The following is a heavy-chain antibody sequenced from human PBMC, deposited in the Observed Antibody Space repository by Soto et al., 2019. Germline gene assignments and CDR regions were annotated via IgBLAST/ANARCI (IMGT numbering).Heavy chain of an antibody. D-gene: IGHD6-6*01. CDR3: ARDGQYSTLPPVFEY. CDR2: ISTYNGNT. CDR1: GYSFTRFG. Sequence: QVQLLQSGAEVKKPGASVRVSCKASGYSFTRFGISWVRQAPGQGLEWVGRISTYNGNTKYAEKLEGRVTAYTVMLMTTAYLEPSSRRSDDTAVHYAARDGQYSTLPPVFEYWGQGTL. V-gene: IGHV1-18*01. J-gene: IGHJ4*02.